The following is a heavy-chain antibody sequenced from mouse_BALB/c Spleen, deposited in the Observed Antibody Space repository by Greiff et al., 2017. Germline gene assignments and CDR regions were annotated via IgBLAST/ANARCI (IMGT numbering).Heavy chain of an antibody. Sequence: EVQLQQSGAELVKPGASVKLSCTASGFNIKDTYMHWVKQRPEQGLEWIGRIDPANGNTKYDPKFQGKATITADTSSNTAYLQLSSLTSEDTAVYYCARPLTVTWFAYWGQGTLVTVSA. V-gene: IGHV14-3*02. CDR1: GFNIKDTY. CDR2: IDPANGNT. D-gene: IGHD4-1*01. CDR3: ARPLTVTWFAY. J-gene: IGHJ3*01.